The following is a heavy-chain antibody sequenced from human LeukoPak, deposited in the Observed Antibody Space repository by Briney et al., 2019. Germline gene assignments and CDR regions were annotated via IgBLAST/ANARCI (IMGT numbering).Heavy chain of an antibody. J-gene: IGHJ4*02. CDR2: IYYSGST. D-gene: IGHD3-22*01. CDR3: ARDEEDSSGYLYY. V-gene: IGHV4-39*02. Sequence: SETLSLTCTVSGDSISNISYYWGWIRQPPGKGLEWIGSIYYSGSTYYIPSLKSRVTISVDTSKNQFSLKLSSVTAADTAVYYCARDEEDSSGYLYYWGQGTLVTVSS. CDR1: GDSISNISYY.